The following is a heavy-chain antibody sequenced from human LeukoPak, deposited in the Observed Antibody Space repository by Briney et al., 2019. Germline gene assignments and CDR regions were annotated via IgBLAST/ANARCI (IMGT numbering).Heavy chain of an antibody. CDR2: ISGDGGST. CDR1: GFTFDDYA. Sequence: TGGSLRLSCAAPGFTFDDYAMHWVRQAPGKGLEWVSLISGDGGSTYYADSVKGRFTISRDNSKNSLYLQMNSLRTEDTALYYCATRGHSSSWYYFDYWGQGTLVTVSS. CDR3: ATRGHSSSWYYFDY. J-gene: IGHJ4*02. V-gene: IGHV3-43*02. D-gene: IGHD6-13*01.